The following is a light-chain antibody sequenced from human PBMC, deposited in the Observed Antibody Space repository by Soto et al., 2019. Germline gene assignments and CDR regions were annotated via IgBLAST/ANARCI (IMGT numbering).Light chain of an antibody. CDR2: GAS. CDR3: QQYNNWPLT. CDR1: QDISNS. Sequence: EIVMTQSPATLSVSPGERVTLSCRASQDISNSLAWYQQKPGQAPRLLIYGASTWATGIPARFSGSGSGTEFTLTISSLQSEDFAVYYCQQYNNWPLTFGQGTRLEIK. V-gene: IGKV3-15*01. J-gene: IGKJ5*01.